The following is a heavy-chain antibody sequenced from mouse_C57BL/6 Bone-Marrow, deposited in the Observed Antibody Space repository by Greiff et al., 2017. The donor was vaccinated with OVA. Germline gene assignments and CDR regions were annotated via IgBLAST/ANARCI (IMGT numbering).Heavy chain of an antibody. CDR1: GYTFTDYE. CDR2: IDPETCGP. D-gene: IGHD2-1*01. Sequence: QVQLQQSGAELVRPGASVKLSCKASGYTFTDYEMHCVKQTPVHGLEWIGAIDPETCGPDYNQKFKGKATLTADKSSSTAYMELRSLTSEDSSVYYGTPIYYGNYVAMDYWGQGTSVTVSS. V-gene: IGHV1-23*01. CDR3: TPIYYGNYVAMDY. J-gene: IGHJ4*01.